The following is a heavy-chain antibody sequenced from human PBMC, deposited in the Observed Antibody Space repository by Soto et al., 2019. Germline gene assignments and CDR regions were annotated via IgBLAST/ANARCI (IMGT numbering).Heavy chain of an antibody. CDR3: TRDEMVTLWTLAAQ. D-gene: IGHD1-1*01. J-gene: IGHJ4*02. CDR2: IYSGGQK. CDR1: GFSVRGTY. Sequence: EVQLEESGGDLVQPGGSLRLSCAPSGFSVRGTYMSWVRQAPGKGLEWVSVIYSGGQKYYAESVRGRFTVTVNSSTNTLTLQMDSLRVEDTGVYYCTRDEMVTLWTLAAQWGQGTLVTVSS. V-gene: IGHV3-66*01.